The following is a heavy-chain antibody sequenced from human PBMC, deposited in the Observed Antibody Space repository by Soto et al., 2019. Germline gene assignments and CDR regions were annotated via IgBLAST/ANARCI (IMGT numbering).Heavy chain of an antibody. V-gene: IGHV1-69*12. CDR1: GGTFSDFA. CDR3: ATWLRMAGIGNYYYGMDV. J-gene: IGHJ6*02. Sequence: QVQLVQSGAEVKKPGSSMKVSCKASGGTFSDFAFSWVRQAPGQGPEWMGGIMPIFGRPDYPQKFRDRVTMTADESTSTVFVELRRLTSEDTAVYYCATWLRMAGIGNYYYGMDVWGQGTTVTVSS. D-gene: IGHD6-19*01. CDR2: IMPIFGRP.